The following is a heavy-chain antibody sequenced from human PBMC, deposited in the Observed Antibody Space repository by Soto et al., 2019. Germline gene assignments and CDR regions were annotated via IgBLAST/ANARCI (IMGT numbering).Heavy chain of an antibody. CDR3: VREVVPAVQIATRQFDP. V-gene: IGHV3-48*01. D-gene: IGHD2-2*01. J-gene: IGHJ5*02. Sequence: EVQLVESGGGLVQPGGSLRLSCAASGVTVSGYSMKWVRQAPGKGLEWVSYISSSSSTIYYADSVKGRFTISRDNAKKSLYLQMNSLRAEDTAVYYCVREVVPAVQIATRQFDPWGQGTLVTVSS. CDR2: ISSSSSTI. CDR1: GVTVSGYS.